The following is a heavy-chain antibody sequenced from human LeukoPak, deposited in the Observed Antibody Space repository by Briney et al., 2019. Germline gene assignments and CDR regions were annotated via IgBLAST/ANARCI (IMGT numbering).Heavy chain of an antibody. D-gene: IGHD3-22*01. V-gene: IGHV3-9*03. CDR3: AKDIMRSSARAFDI. CDR2: ISWNSGSI. Sequence: GRSLRLSCVASGFTFDDYAMHWVRQAPGKGLEWVSGISWNSGSIGYADSVKGRFTISRDNAKNSLYLQMNSLRAEDMALYYCAKDIMRSSARAFDIWGQGTMVTVSS. CDR1: GFTFDDYA. J-gene: IGHJ3*02.